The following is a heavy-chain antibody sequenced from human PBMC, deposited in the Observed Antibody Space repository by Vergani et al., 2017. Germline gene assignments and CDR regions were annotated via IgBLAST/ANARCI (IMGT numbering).Heavy chain of an antibody. V-gene: IGHV4-59*01. CDR2: IYYSGST. CDR1: GGSISSYY. Sequence: QVQLQESGPGLVKPSETLSLTCTVSGGSISSYYWSWIRQPPGKGLEWIGYIYYSGSTNYNPSLKSRVTISVDTSKNQFSLKLSSVTAADTAVYYCARDLYGSGSYYFDYWGQGTLVTVSS. J-gene: IGHJ4*02. CDR3: ARDLYGSGSYYFDY. D-gene: IGHD3-10*01.